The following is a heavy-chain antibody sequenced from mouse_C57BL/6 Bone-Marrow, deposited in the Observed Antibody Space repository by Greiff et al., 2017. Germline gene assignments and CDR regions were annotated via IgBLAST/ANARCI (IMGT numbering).Heavy chain of an antibody. J-gene: IGHJ1*03. Sequence: EVQRVESGGGLVQPGGSMKLSCVASGFTFSNYWMNWVRQSPEKGLEWVAQIRLKSDNYATHYAESVKGRFTISRDDSKSSVYLQMNNLRAEDTGIYYCTGRWLLRYFDVWGTGTTVTVSS. V-gene: IGHV6-3*01. CDR3: TGRWLLRYFDV. CDR1: GFTFSNYW. CDR2: IRLKSDNYAT. D-gene: IGHD2-3*01.